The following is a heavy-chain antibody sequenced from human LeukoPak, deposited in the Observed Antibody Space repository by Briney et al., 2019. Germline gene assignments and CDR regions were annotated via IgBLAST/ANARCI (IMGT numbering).Heavy chain of an antibody. CDR1: GGSFSDYY. CDR3: ARSWGVVPAVKGPGYFDY. J-gene: IGHJ4*02. CDR2: INHSGST. V-gene: IGHV4-34*01. Sequence: SETLSLTCAVYGGSFSDYYWSWIRQPPGKGLEWIGEINHSGSTNYNPSLKSRVTISVDTSKNQFSLKLSSVTAADTAVYYCARSWGVVPAVKGPGYFDYWGQGTLVTVSS. D-gene: IGHD2-2*01.